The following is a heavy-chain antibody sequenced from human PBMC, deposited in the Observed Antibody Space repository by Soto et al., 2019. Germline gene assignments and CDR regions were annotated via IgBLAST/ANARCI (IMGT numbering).Heavy chain of an antibody. CDR1: GFPFISYE. V-gene: IGHV3-48*03. D-gene: IGHD6-13*01. Sequence: GGSLRLSCAASGFPFISYEINWVRQAPGKGLEWVSYISHSGETIYYADSVKGRFTISRDNAKNSLTLQMNSLRAEDTAVYYCATLLYRSSWTNWLDPWGQGALVTVSS. CDR2: ISHSGETI. CDR3: ATLLYRSSWTNWLDP. J-gene: IGHJ5*02.